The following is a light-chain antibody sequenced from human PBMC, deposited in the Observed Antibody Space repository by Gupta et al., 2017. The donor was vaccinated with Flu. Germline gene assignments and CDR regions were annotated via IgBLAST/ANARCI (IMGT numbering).Light chain of an antibody. CDR3: QQSFSPPFT. V-gene: IGKV1-39*01. J-gene: IGKJ3*01. Sequence: DIQMTQTPSSLSASVGDRVTITCRASQSISSYLNWYQQKPGKAPKFLIHSASSLQSGVPSRVSGGGSGTDFTLTITSLQPEDFATYYCQQSFSPPFTFVPGTKVDFK. CDR1: QSISSY. CDR2: SAS.